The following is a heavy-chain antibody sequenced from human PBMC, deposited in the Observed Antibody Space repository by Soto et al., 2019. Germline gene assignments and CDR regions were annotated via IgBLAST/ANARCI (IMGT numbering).Heavy chain of an antibody. Sequence: AGESLKISCNGSGYSFTSYWIGWVGQMPGKGLEWMGIIYPGDSDTRYSPSFQGQVTISADKSISTAYLQWSSLKASDTAMYYCARLHRYDYVWGSYRSYFDYWGPGTLVTVSS. CDR2: IYPGDSDT. V-gene: IGHV5-51*01. CDR3: ARLHRYDYVWGSYRSYFDY. D-gene: IGHD3-16*02. CDR1: GYSFTSYW. J-gene: IGHJ4*02.